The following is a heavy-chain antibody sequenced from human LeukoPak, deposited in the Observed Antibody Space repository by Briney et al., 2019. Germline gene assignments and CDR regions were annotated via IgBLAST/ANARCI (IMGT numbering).Heavy chain of an antibody. CDR3: AKEVKAATNWFDP. CDR1: GFTFSSYA. Sequence: GGSLRLSCAASGFTFSSYAMSWVRQAPGKGLEWVSAISGSGGSTYYADSVKGRFTISRDNLKNTLYLQMNSLGAKDTAVYFCAKEVKAATNWFDPWGQGTLVTVSS. V-gene: IGHV3-23*01. D-gene: IGHD6-25*01. CDR2: ISGSGGST. J-gene: IGHJ5*02.